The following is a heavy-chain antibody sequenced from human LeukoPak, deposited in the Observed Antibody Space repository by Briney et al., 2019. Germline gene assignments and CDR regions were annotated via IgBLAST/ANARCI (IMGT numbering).Heavy chain of an antibody. Sequence: ASVKVSCKASGYTFTAYYMHWVRQAPGQGLEWMGWINPSNGGTKYAQMFRGRVTMTRDTSISTAYMELSRLRSDDTAVYYCARGSMVRGVPGYNWFDPRGQGTLVTVSS. V-gene: IGHV1-2*02. J-gene: IGHJ5*02. CDR2: INPSNGGT. CDR3: ARGSMVRGVPGYNWFDP. CDR1: GYTFTAYY. D-gene: IGHD3-10*01.